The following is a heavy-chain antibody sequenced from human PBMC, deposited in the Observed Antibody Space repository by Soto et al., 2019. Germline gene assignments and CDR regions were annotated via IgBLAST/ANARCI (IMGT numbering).Heavy chain of an antibody. D-gene: IGHD2-15*01. CDR1: GFTFSSYS. V-gene: IGHV3-48*01. Sequence: GGSLRLSCAASGFTFSSYSMNWVRQAPGKGLEWVSYISSSSSTIYYADSVKGRFTISRDNAKNSLYLQMNSLRAEDTAVYYCARDSDIVVVVAADSPSPKYFQHWGQGTLVTVSS. CDR2: ISSSSSTI. J-gene: IGHJ1*01. CDR3: ARDSDIVVVVAADSPSPKYFQH.